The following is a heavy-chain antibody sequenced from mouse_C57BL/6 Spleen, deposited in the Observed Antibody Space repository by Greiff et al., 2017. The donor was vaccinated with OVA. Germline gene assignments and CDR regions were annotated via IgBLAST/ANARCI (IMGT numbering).Heavy chain of an antibody. CDR1: GYTFTSYW. CDR2: IHPSSGST. CDR3: ASDRACGNFSLSWFAY. Sequence: QVQLQQPGAELVKPGASVKLSCKASGYTFTSYWMHWVKQRPGQGLEWIGRIHPSSGSTNYNEKFKSKATLTVDKSSSTAYMQLSSLTSEDYAVYCCASDRACGNFSLSWFAYWGQGTLVTVSA. V-gene: IGHV1-64*01. J-gene: IGHJ3*01. D-gene: IGHD2-1*01.